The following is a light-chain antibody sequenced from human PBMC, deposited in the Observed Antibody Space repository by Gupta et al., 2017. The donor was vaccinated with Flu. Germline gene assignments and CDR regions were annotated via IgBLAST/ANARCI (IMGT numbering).Light chain of an antibody. Sequence: EIVLTQSPGTLSLSPGERATLSCRASQSVSSSYLAWYQQKPGQAPRLLIYGASSRATGIPDRFSGSGSGTEFTLTISRLEPEDFAVYYCQQDGSSPVTFGHGTKVDIK. V-gene: IGKV3-20*01. CDR1: QSVSSSY. CDR3: QQDGSSPVT. CDR2: GAS. J-gene: IGKJ3*01.